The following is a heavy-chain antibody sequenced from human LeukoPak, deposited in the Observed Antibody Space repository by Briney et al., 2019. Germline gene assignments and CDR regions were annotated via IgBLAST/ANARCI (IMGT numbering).Heavy chain of an antibody. Sequence: GSLRLSCAASGFTFSSYSMNWVRQAPGKGLEWVSSISSSSSYIYYADSVKGRFTISRDNAKNSLYLQMNSLRAEDTAVYYCAREGKFYYGSGSSGSAFDIWGQGTMVTVSS. V-gene: IGHV3-21*01. CDR3: AREGKFYYGSGSSGSAFDI. CDR2: ISSSSSYI. D-gene: IGHD3-10*01. J-gene: IGHJ3*02. CDR1: GFTFSSYS.